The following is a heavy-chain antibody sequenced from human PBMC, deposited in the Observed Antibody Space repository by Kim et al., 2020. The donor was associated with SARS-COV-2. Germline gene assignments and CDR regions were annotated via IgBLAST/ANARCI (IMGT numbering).Heavy chain of an antibody. D-gene: IGHD6-19*01. V-gene: IGHV3-9*01. CDR1: GFTFGDYA. CDR3: AKGRRRAVAGEYYYYGMYV. J-gene: IGHJ6*02. CDR2: ISWNSGSI. Sequence: GGSLRLSCAASGFTFGDYAMHWVRQAPGKGLEWVSGISWNSGSIGYADSVKGRFTISRDNAKNSLYLQMNSLRAEDTALYYCAKGRRRAVAGEYYYYGMYVWGQGTTVTVSS.